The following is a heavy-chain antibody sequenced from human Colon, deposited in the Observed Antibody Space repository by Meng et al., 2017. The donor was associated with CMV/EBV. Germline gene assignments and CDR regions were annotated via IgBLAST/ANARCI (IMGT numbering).Heavy chain of an antibody. J-gene: IGHJ4*02. CDR2: IGSNDSIQ. V-gene: IGHV3-30*02. Sequence: LSCAACGLTFNGYGLRWGRQATGKGMEWVAFIGSNDSIQKCSDSVTSRFNISRDNSKNTLWLQMHGLRPEDTALYYCAREGFSNFDYWGQGTLVTVSS. D-gene: IGHD4-11*01. CDR3: AREGFSNFDY. CDR1: GLTFNGYG.